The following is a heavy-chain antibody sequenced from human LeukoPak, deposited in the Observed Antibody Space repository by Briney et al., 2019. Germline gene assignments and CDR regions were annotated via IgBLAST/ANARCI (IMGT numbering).Heavy chain of an antibody. CDR2: IYPGDSDT. CDR1: GYSFTSYW. J-gene: IGHJ6*02. CDR3: ARLHRPHYYYYGMDV. Sequence: GESLKISCKGSGYSFTSYWIGWVRQMPGKGLGWMGIIYPGDSDTRYSPSFQGQVTISADKSISTAYLQWSSLKASDTAMYYCARLHRPHYYYYGMDVWGQGTTVTVSS. V-gene: IGHV5-51*01.